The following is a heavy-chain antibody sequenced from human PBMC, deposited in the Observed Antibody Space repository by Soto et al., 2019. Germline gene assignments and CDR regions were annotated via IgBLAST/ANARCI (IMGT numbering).Heavy chain of an antibody. V-gene: IGHV3-30-3*01. CDR2: ISYDGSNK. Sequence: VQLVESGGGVVQPGRSLRRSCAASGFTFGSCAMHWVRQAPGKGLEWVALISYDGSNKYYADSVKGRFTISRDNSKNTLYLQMNSLRAEDTAVYYCARDKKDLRFLEWSYYFDYWGQGTLVTVSS. D-gene: IGHD3-3*01. J-gene: IGHJ4*02. CDR3: ARDKKDLRFLEWSYYFDY. CDR1: GFTFGSCA.